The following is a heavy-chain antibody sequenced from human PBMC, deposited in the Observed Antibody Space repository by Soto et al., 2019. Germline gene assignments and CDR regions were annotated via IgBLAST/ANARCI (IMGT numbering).Heavy chain of an antibody. V-gene: IGHV3-30-3*01. D-gene: IGHD3-3*01. Sequence: QVQLVESGGGVVQPGRSLRLSCAASGFTFSSYAMHRVRQAPGKGLEWVAVISYDGSNKYYADSVKGRFTFSRDNSKNTLYLQMNSLRAEDTAVYYWARTTRYDFWSGYYYWGQGTLVTVSS. CDR1: GFTFSSYA. J-gene: IGHJ4*02. CDR2: ISYDGSNK. CDR3: ARTTRYDFWSGYYY.